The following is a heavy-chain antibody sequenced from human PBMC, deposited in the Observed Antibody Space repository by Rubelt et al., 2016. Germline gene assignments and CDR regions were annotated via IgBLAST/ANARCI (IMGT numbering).Heavy chain of an antibody. Sequence: QVQLVQSGSELKKPGASVKVSCKASGYTFTSYAMNWVRQAPGQGLEWMGWINTNTGNPTYAQGLTGGFVFPLDTSVSTAYLQISSLKAEDTAVYYCARDDVEFTFSSKARYGMDVWGQGTTVTVSS. CDR3: ARDDVEFTFSSKARYGMDV. CDR2: INTNTGNP. J-gene: IGHJ6*02. V-gene: IGHV7-4-1*02. D-gene: IGHD2/OR15-2a*01. CDR1: GYTFTSYA.